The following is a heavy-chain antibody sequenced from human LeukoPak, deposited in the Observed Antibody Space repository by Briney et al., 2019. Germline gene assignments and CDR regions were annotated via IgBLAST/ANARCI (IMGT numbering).Heavy chain of an antibody. CDR2: IGGSGIGHST. D-gene: IGHD6-6*01. J-gene: IGHJ4*02. V-gene: IGHV3-23*01. CDR1: GFTFNNYI. CDR3: ARDKGTSYLSSFDY. Sequence: GGSLRLSCAASGFTFNNYIMNWVRQAPGKGLEWVSGIGGSGIGHSTHYADSVKGRFTISRDNSKNTLYLQMNSLRAADTAVYYCARDKGTSYLSSFDYWGQGTLVTVSS.